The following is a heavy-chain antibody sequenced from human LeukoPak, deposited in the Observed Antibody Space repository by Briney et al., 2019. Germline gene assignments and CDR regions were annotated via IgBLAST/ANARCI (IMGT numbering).Heavy chain of an antibody. CDR1: GSTFTSYD. D-gene: IGHD2-2*01. Sequence: ASVKVSCKASGSTFTSYDINWVRQATGQGLEWMGWMNPNSGNTGYAQKFQGRVTMTRNTSISTAYMELSSLRSEDTAVYYCARDAPSREYCTSTSCYPDYFFMDVWGKGTTVTVSS. V-gene: IGHV1-8*01. J-gene: IGHJ6*03. CDR3: ARDAPSREYCTSTSCYPDYFFMDV. CDR2: MNPNSGNT.